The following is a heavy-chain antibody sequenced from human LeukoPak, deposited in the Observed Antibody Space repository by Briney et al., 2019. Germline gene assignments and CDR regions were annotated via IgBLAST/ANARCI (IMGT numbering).Heavy chain of an antibody. V-gene: IGHV4-34*01. CDR2: INHSGST. CDR3: ARWPESIAARRDYYYGMDV. J-gene: IGHJ6*02. D-gene: IGHD6-6*01. Sequence: SETLSLTCTVSGGSINSYYWSWIRQPPGKGLEWIGEINHSGSTNYNPSLKSRVTISVDTSKNQFSLKLSSVTAADTAVYYCARWPESIAARRDYYYGMDVWGQGTTVTVSS. CDR1: GGSINSYY.